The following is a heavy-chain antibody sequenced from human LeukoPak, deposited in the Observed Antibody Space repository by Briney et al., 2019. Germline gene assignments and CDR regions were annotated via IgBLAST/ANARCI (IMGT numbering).Heavy chain of an antibody. CDR1: GVTLSSNY. J-gene: IGHJ4*02. CDR3: ARGYSDSSGYYPPPSDY. D-gene: IGHD3-22*01. V-gene: IGHV3-66*01. CDR2: IYSGGSK. Sequence: GGSLRLSCAASGVTLSSNYMSWVRDAPGGGLEWGSVIYSGGSKYYAVPVKGRFTISRDNSKNPLYLQMTSLRAEDTAVYYCARGYSDSSGYYPPPSDYWGQGPLVTVSS.